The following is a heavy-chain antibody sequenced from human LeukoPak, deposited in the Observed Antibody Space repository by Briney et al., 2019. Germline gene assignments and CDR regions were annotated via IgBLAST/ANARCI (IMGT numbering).Heavy chain of an antibody. J-gene: IGHJ3*02. D-gene: IGHD6-19*01. CDR1: GFIFNSYW. V-gene: IGHV3-7*01. Sequence: GGSLRLSCAATGFIFNSYWMSWVRQAPGKGLEWVANIEQDGSEKYYVDSVKGRFTISRDNAKNSLYLQMNSLRAEDTAVYYCARPFSSRDAFDIWGQGTMVTVSS. CDR2: IEQDGSEK. CDR3: ARPFSSRDAFDI.